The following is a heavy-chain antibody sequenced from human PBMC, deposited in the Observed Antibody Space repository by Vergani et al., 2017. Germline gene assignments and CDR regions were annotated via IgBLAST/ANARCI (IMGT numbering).Heavy chain of an antibody. J-gene: IGHJ4*02. Sequence: QVQLQQWGAGLLKPSETLSLTCAVYGGSFSGYYWSWIRQPPGKGLEWIGEINHSGSTNYNPSLKSRVTISVDTSKNQFSLKLSSVTAAETAVYYCARGRGGPRGTFDYWGQGTLVTVSS. CDR2: INHSGST. CDR1: GGSFSGYY. V-gene: IGHV4-34*01. D-gene: IGHD4-23*01. CDR3: ARGRGGPRGTFDY.